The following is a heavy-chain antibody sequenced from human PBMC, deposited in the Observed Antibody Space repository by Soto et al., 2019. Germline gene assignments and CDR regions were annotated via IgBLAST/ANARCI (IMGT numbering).Heavy chain of an antibody. CDR1: GGSISRSDYY. CDR2: VSFGVTT. D-gene: IGHD6-6*01. Sequence: QVHLQESGPGLVKPSETLSLTCTVSGGSISRSDYYWGWVRQPPGKGLEWIGSVSFGVTTYYNPSLQSRLTISKDTSTNQFSLQLSSVTAADTAVYYCATSAVSRLLNHWYFDLWGRGTLVTVSS. V-gene: IGHV4-39*01. CDR3: ATSAVSRLLNHWYFDL. J-gene: IGHJ2*01.